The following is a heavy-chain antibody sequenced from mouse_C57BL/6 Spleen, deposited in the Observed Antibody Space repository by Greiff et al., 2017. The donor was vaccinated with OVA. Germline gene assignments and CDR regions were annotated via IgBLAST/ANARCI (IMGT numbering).Heavy chain of an antibody. Sequence: EVQLVESGPGLVKPSQSLSLTCSVTGYSITSGYYWNWIRQFPGNKLEWMGYISYDGSNNYNPSLKNRISITRDTSKNQFFLKLNSVTTEDTATYYCARESTTVVDYWGQGTTLTVSS. D-gene: IGHD1-1*01. V-gene: IGHV3-6*01. CDR2: ISYDGSN. CDR3: ARESTTVVDY. J-gene: IGHJ2*01. CDR1: GYSITSGYY.